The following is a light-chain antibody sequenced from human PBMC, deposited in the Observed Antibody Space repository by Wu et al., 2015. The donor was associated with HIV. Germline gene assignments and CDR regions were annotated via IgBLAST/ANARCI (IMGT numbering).Light chain of an antibody. V-gene: IGKV3-20*01. CDR2: GAS. J-gene: IGKJ2*03. CDR3: QQYGSSPYS. Sequence: EIVMTQSPATLSVSPGERATLSCRASQSVSSNLAWYQQKPGQAPRLLIYGASSRATGIPDRFSGSGSGTDFTLTISRLEPEDFAVYYCQQYGSSPYSFGRGTKLE. CDR1: QSVSSN.